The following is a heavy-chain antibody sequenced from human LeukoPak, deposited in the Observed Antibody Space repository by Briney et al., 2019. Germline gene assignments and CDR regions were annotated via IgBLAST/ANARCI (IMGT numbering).Heavy chain of an antibody. CDR2: FTSNAVGT. D-gene: IGHD5-18*01. CDR3: AKDLGYNYGHNPYRFDY. V-gene: IGHV3-23*01. Sequence: GGSLRLSCAASGFTLSNYAMSWVRQAPGKGLEWVSAFTSNAVGTYYADSVKGRFTISRDNSKNTLYLQMNGLRAEDTAVYYCAKDLGYNYGHNPYRFDYWGRGTLVTVSS. J-gene: IGHJ4*02. CDR1: GFTLSNYA.